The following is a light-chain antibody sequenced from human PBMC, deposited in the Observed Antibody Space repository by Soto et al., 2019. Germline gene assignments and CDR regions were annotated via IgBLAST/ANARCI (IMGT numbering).Light chain of an antibody. V-gene: IGKV3-20*01. CDR1: QSVSSSY. J-gene: IGKJ3*01. CDR2: GAS. Sequence: EIVLTQSPGTLSLSPGERATLSCRASQSVSSSYLAWYQQKPGQAPRLLIYGASRRATGIPDRFSGSGSGTDFNLTVSRLESEDFAVYYCQQYGSSPFTCGPRTKVDIK. CDR3: QQYGSSPFT.